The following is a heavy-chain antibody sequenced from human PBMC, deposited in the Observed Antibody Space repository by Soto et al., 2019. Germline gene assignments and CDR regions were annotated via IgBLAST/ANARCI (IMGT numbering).Heavy chain of an antibody. CDR2: IYPGDFYT. V-gene: IGHV5-51*06. J-gene: IGHJ4*02. CDR3: ATPGPSANSIDCSGGSCYSLGTLGY. D-gene: IGHD2-15*01. Sequence: GESLKISCKVFGYTFTSYWFGWVRQMPGKGLKWMGIIYPGDFYTRYSPSFQGQVTISADKSISTSYLQWSSLKASDTAMFYCATPGPSANSIDCSGGSCYSLGTLGYWGQGTLVTVSS. CDR1: GYTFTSYW.